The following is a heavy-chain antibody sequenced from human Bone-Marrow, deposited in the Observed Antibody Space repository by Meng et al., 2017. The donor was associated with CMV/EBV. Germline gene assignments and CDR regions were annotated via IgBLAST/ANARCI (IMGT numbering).Heavy chain of an antibody. CDR3: ASTYDSSGYPDY. V-gene: IGHV6-1*01. CDR1: GDSVASNSAA. J-gene: IGHJ4*02. Sequence: LRLSCDISGDSVASNSAAWNWIRQSPSRGLEWLGRTYYRSKWYNDYAVSVKSRITINPDTSKNQFPLQLNSVTPENTAVYCCASTYDSSGYPDYWGQGTLVTVSS. CDR2: TYYRSKWYN. D-gene: IGHD3-22*01.